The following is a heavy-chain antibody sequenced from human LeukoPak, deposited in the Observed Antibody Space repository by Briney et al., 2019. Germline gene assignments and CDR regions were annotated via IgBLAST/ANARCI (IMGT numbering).Heavy chain of an antibody. V-gene: IGHV4-4*07. J-gene: IGHJ4*02. CDR3: ARAAGAAGGQDFDY. Sequence: SETLSLTCTVSGGSISGYYWSWIRQPAGQGLERIGRIYTNGDTKFNPSLKSRVTMSVDTSKNQLSLKLRPVTAADTAVYYCARAAGAAGGQDFDYWGQGTLVTVSS. CDR2: IYTNGDT. CDR1: GGSISGYY. D-gene: IGHD6-13*01.